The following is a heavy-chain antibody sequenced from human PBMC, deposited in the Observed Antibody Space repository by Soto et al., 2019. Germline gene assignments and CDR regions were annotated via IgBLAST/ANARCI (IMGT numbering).Heavy chain of an antibody. J-gene: IGHJ4*02. CDR2: IYYSGST. CDR1: GGSISSSSYY. CDR3: ARHPEGYSSSLFDY. V-gene: IGHV4-39*01. D-gene: IGHD6-6*01. Sequence: SETLSLTCTVSGGSISSSSYYWGWIRQPPGKGLEWIGSIYYSGSTYYNPSLKSRVTISVDTSKNQFSLKLSSVTAADTAVYYCARHPEGYSSSLFDYWGQGTLVTVSS.